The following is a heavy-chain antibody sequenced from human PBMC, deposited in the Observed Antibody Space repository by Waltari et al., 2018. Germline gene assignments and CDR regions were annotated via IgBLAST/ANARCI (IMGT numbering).Heavy chain of an antibody. J-gene: IGHJ3*01. D-gene: IGHD5-18*01. CDR1: GLPFRTAW. CDR3: LFVDTALIIPDVFDL. CDR2: IKSTVDGGTT. V-gene: IGHV3-15*01. Sequence: EVQLVESGGGLVKPGGSLRLSCSASGLPFRTAWMNWMRQAPGKGLEWVGRIKSTVDGGTTDYAAPVQGRFTISRDDSKNTLYLQMSSLRTEDTAVYYCLFVDTALIIPDVFDLWGQGTLVTVSS.